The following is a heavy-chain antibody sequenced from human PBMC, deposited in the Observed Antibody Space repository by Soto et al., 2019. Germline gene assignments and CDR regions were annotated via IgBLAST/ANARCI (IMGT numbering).Heavy chain of an antibody. CDR3: ARTGAARGSPAYYYYGMDV. CDR1: GGSISSSSYY. CDR2: IYYSGST. Sequence: SETLSLTCTVSGGSISSSSYYWGWIRQPPGKGLEWIGSIYYSGSTYYNPSLKSRVTISVDTSKNQFSLKLSSVTAADTAVYYCARTGAARGSPAYYYYGMDVWGQGTTVTVSS. D-gene: IGHD2-8*02. V-gene: IGHV4-39*01. J-gene: IGHJ6*02.